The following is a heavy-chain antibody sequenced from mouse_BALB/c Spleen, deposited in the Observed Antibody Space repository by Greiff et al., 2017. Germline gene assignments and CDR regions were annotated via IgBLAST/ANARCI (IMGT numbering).Heavy chain of an antibody. CDR3: VRGGYYGPYYFDY. CDR2: IRSKSNNYAT. CDR1: GFTFNTNA. J-gene: IGHJ2*01. V-gene: IGHV10S3*01. D-gene: IGHD1-2*01. Sequence: EVKLVETGGGLVQPKGSLKLSCAASGFTFNTNAMNWVRQAPGKGLEWVARIRSKSNNYATYYADSVKDRFTISRDDSQSMLYLQMNNLKTEDTAMYYCVRGGYYGPYYFDYWGQGTTLTVSS.